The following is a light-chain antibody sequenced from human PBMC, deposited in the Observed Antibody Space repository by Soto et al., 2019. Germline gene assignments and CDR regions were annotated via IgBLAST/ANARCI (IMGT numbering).Light chain of an antibody. CDR1: QGLKND. CDR2: AAS. Sequence: AIQMTQSPSSLSASVGDRVTITCRASQGLKNDLGWYQQKPGKAPKLLIYAASNLQSGVPSRFSGSGSGTDFTLTISSLQPQDSATYYCLQDYNYPRTFGQGTKVEIK. J-gene: IGKJ1*01. V-gene: IGKV1-6*01. CDR3: LQDYNYPRT.